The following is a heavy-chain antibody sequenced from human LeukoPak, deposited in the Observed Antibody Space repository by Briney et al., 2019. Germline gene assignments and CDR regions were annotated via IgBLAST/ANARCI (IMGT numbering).Heavy chain of an antibody. D-gene: IGHD2-2*01. Sequence: SQTPSLTCTVSGGSISSGSYFWSWIRQPAGKGLEWIGRIYTTGYTNYNPSLKSRVAMSLDTTENQLSLKLSSVTAADTAVYYCAREVVPPGATGDNWFDPWGQGTLVTVSA. CDR2: IYTTGYT. J-gene: IGHJ5*02. CDR1: GGSISSGSYF. V-gene: IGHV4-61*02. CDR3: AREVVPPGATGDNWFDP.